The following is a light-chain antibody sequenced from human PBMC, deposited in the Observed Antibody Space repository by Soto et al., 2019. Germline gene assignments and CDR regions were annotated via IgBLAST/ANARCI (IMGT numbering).Light chain of an antibody. J-gene: IGLJ3*02. Sequence: QSALTQPASVSGSPGQSITISCTGTSSDVGGYNYVSWYQQRPGKAPKLMIYDVSNRPSGVSNRFSGSKSGNTASLTISGLQAEDEADYYCSSYTSSSTEVFGGGTKVTVL. CDR3: SSYTSSSTEV. CDR2: DVS. CDR1: SSDVGGYNY. V-gene: IGLV2-14*01.